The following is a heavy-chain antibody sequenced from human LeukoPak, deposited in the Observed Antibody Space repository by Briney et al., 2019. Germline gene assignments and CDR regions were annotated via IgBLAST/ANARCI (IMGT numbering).Heavy chain of an antibody. V-gene: IGHV3-30*03. CDR1: GFTFSSYG. CDR3: ARPAGSGFTFYYYYGMDV. D-gene: IGHD3-22*01. J-gene: IGHJ6*02. CDR2: ISYDGSNK. Sequence: GGSLRLSCAASGFTFSSYGMHWVRQAPGKGLEWVAVISYDGSNKYYADSVKGRFTISRDNSKNTLYLQMNSLRAKDTAVYYSARPAGSGFTFYYYYGMDVWGQGTTVTVSS.